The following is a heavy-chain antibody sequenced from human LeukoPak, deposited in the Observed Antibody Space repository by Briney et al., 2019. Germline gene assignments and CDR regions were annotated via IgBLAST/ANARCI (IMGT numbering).Heavy chain of an antibody. CDR3: ARHIADYGGFDY. J-gene: IGHJ4*02. CDR1: GGSFSGYY. CDR2: IYYSGST. V-gene: IGHV4-34*01. Sequence: SETLSLTCAAYGGSFSGYYWSWIRQPPGKGLEWIGSIYYSGSTYYNPSLKSRVTISVDTSKNQFSLKLSSVTAADTAVYYCARHIADYGGFDYWGQGTLVTVSS. D-gene: IGHD4-23*01.